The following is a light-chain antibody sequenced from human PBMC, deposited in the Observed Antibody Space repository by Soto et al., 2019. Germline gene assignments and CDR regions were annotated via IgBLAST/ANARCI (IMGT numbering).Light chain of an antibody. CDR2: GAS. Sequence: ETVMTQSPGTLSLSPGERATLSCRASQSVSSGYLAWYQQKPGQAPRLLICGASNRATGIPDRFTGSCSGTDFTLTISRLEPEDFAVYYCQQYGISQNTFGQGTKLEIK. J-gene: IGKJ2*01. V-gene: IGKV3-20*01. CDR1: QSVSSGY. CDR3: QQYGISQNT.